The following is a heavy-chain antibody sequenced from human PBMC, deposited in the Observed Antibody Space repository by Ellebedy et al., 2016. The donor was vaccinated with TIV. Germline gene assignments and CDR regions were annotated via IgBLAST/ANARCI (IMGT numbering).Heavy chain of an antibody. CDR2: INPGGGTT. CDR3: VRAPITAAGAFGYWFDP. D-gene: IGHD6-13*01. Sequence: AASVKVSCKASGYTFINYSVHWVRQAPGQGLEWMGIINPGGGTTSYAQKFQDRVTISADISTSTTYMDLIRLTSDDTAVYYCVRAPITAAGAFGYWFDPWGQGTLVIVSS. CDR1: GYTFINYS. V-gene: IGHV1-46*01. J-gene: IGHJ5*02.